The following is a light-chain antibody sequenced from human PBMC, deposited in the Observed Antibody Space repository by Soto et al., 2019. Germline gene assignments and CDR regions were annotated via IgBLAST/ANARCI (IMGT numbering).Light chain of an antibody. CDR1: SSDVGGYNY. V-gene: IGLV2-14*01. Sequence: QSVLTQPASVSGSPGQSITISCTGTSSDVGGYNYVSWYQQHPGKAPKLMIYDVSNRPSGVSNRFSGSKSGVTASLTISGLQAEDEADYYCSSYTSSSTLVFGVGTKVTVL. CDR2: DVS. CDR3: SSYTSSSTLV. J-gene: IGLJ2*01.